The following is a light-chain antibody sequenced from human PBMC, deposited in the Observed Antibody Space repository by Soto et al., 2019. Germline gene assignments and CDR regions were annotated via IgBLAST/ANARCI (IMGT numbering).Light chain of an antibody. CDR3: QQYNSYSTT. CDR1: RTITRW. V-gene: IGKV1-5*01. Sequence: DIQMTQSPSTLSASVGDRVTITCRASRTITRWLAWYQQKPGKAPKVLIYDASSLESGVPSRFSGSGSGTEFTLTISSLQPEDSATYYCQQYNSYSTTFGQGTKVDIK. J-gene: IGKJ1*01. CDR2: DAS.